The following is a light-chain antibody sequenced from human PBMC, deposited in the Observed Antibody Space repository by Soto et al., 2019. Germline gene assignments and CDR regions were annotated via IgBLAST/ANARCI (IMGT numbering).Light chain of an antibody. V-gene: IGLV1-40*01. J-gene: IGLJ3*02. Sequence: QSVLTQPPSVSGAPGQRVTISCTGTSSNIGAGYDVHWYQQLPGTAPKLLIYGNNNRPSGVPDRFSGSKSGTLASLAITGLQAEDEADYYCQSYDSSLSGWVFGEGTKLTVL. CDR1: SSNIGAGYD. CDR3: QSYDSSLSGWV. CDR2: GNN.